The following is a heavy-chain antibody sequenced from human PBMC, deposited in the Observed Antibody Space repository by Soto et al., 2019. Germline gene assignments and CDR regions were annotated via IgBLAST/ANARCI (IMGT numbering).Heavy chain of an antibody. D-gene: IGHD1-26*01. V-gene: IGHV3-64D*06. J-gene: IGHJ4*02. Sequence: GGSLRLSCSASGFTFGSYSMHWVRQAPGKGLEYVSAISDNGGSTYYADSVKGRFTISRDNSQNTLYLQMTTLRVEDTALYFCVKGAQYSRSYYYFDNLGQGTLVTVAS. CDR1: GFTFGSYS. CDR2: ISDNGGST. CDR3: VKGAQYSRSYYYFDN.